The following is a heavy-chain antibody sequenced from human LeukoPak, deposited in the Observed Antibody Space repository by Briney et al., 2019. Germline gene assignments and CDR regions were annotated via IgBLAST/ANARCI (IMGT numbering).Heavy chain of an antibody. Sequence: GGSLRLSCAASRFTFSNYSMNWVRPAPGKGREWVSSISSSSDYIYYADSVKGRFTISRDNARNSLYLQMNSLRVEDTAVYYCARGTEYGGLDPWGQGTLVTVSS. CDR2: ISSSSDYI. CDR1: RFTFSNYS. V-gene: IGHV3-21*01. D-gene: IGHD2/OR15-2a*01. CDR3: ARGTEYGGLDP. J-gene: IGHJ5*02.